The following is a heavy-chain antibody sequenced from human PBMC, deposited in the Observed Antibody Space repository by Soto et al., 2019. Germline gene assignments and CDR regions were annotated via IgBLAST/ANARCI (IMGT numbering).Heavy chain of an antibody. V-gene: IGHV4-34*01. CDR3: ARGVAIYH. CDR1: GGSFSGYY. Sequence: PSETLSLTCAVYGGSFSGYYWSWIRQPPGKGLEWIGEINHSGSTNYNPSLKSRVTISVDTSKNQFSLKLSSVTAADTAVYYCARGVAIYHWGQGTLVTVSS. D-gene: IGHD3-3*01. CDR2: INHSGST. J-gene: IGHJ5*02.